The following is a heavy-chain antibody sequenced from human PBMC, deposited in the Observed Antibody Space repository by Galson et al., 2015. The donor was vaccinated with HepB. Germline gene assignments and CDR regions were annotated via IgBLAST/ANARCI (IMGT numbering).Heavy chain of an antibody. J-gene: IGHJ4*02. CDR2: ISYDGSNK. Sequence: SLRLSCAASGFTFGSYAMHWVRQAPGKGLEWVAVISYDGSNKNYADSVNGRYTISRDNSKNTLYLQVNSLQADDTAAYYCARAGYKANGGYSHYWGQGTLVTVSS. V-gene: IGHV3-30-3*01. D-gene: IGHD3-22*01. CDR3: ARAGYKANGGYSHY. CDR1: GFTFGSYA.